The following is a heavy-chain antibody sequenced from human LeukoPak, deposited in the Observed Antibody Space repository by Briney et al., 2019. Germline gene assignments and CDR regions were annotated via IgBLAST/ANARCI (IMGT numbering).Heavy chain of an antibody. Sequence: PGGSLRLSCAASGFTFSSYGMHWVRQAPGKGLEWVAVIWYDGSNKYYADSVKGRFTISRDNSKNTLYLQMNSLRAEDTAVYYCAKPGIAAAGTPYYFDYWGQGTLVTASS. D-gene: IGHD6-13*01. CDR3: AKPGIAAAGTPYYFDY. CDR2: IWYDGSNK. CDR1: GFTFSSYG. J-gene: IGHJ4*02. V-gene: IGHV3-33*06.